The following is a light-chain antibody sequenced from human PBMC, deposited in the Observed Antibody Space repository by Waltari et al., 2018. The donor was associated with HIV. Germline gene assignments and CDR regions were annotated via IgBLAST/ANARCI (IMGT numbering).Light chain of an antibody. CDR2: KDS. J-gene: IGLJ1*01. V-gene: IGLV3-25*03. CDR1: ALPNQY. CDR3: QSADSSGTYLYV. Sequence: SYELTQPPSVSVSPGQTARITCSGDALPNQYAYWYQQKPGQAPVLVIYKDSERPSGIPGRFSDSSSGTTVTLTISGVQAEDEADYFCQSADSSGTYLYVFGTGTKVTVL.